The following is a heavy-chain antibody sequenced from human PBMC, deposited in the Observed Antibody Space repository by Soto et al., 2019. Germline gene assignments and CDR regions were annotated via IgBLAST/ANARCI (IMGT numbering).Heavy chain of an antibody. Sequence: QVQLVQSGAEVKKPGSSVKVSCKASGGTFSSYAISWVRQAPGQGLEWMGGIIPIFGTANYAQKFQGRVTITPDKSTSTAYMERSSLRSEDTAVYYCARDGGYYDSSGYYHWYFDLWGRGTLVTVSS. CDR2: IIPIFGTA. CDR3: ARDGGYYDSSGYYHWYFDL. D-gene: IGHD3-22*01. V-gene: IGHV1-69*06. J-gene: IGHJ2*01. CDR1: GGTFSSYA.